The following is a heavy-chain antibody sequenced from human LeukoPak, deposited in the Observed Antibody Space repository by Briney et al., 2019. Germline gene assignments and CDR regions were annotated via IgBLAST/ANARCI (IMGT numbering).Heavy chain of an antibody. Sequence: GGSLRLSCAASGFTFNSYAMHWVRQAPGKGLEWVAFIRYDGKIKYYADSVKGRFTISRDNSKNTLYLQMSSLGAEDTAVYYCAKEVYWGQGTLVTVSS. CDR3: AKEVY. CDR1: GFTFNSYA. V-gene: IGHV3-30*02. J-gene: IGHJ4*02. CDR2: IRYDGKIK.